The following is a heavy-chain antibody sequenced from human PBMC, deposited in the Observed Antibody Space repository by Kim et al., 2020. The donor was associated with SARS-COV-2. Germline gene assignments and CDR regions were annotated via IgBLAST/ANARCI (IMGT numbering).Heavy chain of an antibody. CDR3: ARLHDYYESIGIEGRAFDI. Sequence: SETLSLTCTASGGSISSADYYWGWIRQAPGKGLEWIGRIYYTGSTYYNPSLRTRVTMTVDTSKNQISLRLSSVTAADTGVYYCARLHDYYESIGIEGRAFDIWGQGTVVTVSP. CDR2: IYYTGST. J-gene: IGHJ3*02. V-gene: IGHV4-39*01. CDR1: GGSISSADYY. D-gene: IGHD3-16*01.